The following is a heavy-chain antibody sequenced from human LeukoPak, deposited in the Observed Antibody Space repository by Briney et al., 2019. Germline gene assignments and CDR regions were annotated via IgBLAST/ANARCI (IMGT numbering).Heavy chain of an antibody. J-gene: IGHJ3*02. CDR1: GYTFTDYY. D-gene: IGHD3-10*01. CDR3: ASGMIRGVSNDAFDI. Sequence: GASVKVSCKTSGYTFTDYYMHWVRRAPGQGLEWMGWINPNSGVTNYPQKFQGRVTMTRDTSISTAYMELSRLTSDDTAVYYCASGMIRGVSNDAFDIWGQGTMVTVSS. CDR2: INPNSGVT. V-gene: IGHV1-2*02.